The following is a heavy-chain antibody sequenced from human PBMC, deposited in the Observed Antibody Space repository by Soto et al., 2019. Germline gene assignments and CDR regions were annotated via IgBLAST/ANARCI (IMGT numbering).Heavy chain of an antibody. Sequence: QVQLVESGGGVVQPGRSLRLSCAAYGFSFSSYGMHWVRQAPGKGLEWVAVIWYDGSNKYYADSVKGRFTISRDNSKNTLYLQMNSLRAEDTAVYYCARDWSAYDSSGYGDAFDIWGQGTMVTVSS. CDR2: IWYDGSNK. CDR1: GFSFSSYG. CDR3: ARDWSAYDSSGYGDAFDI. J-gene: IGHJ3*02. V-gene: IGHV3-33*01. D-gene: IGHD3-22*01.